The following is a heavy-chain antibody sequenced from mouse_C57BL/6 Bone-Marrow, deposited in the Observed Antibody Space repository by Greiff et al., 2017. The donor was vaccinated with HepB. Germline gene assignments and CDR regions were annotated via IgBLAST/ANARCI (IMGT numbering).Heavy chain of an antibody. CDR1: GFTFSDYY. J-gene: IGHJ4*01. D-gene: IGHD1-1*01. CDR2: ISNGGGST. V-gene: IGHV5-12*01. CDR3: ARLSTTVVATGAMDY. Sequence: VMLVESGGGLVQPGGSLKLSCAASGFTFSDYYMYWVRQTPEKRLEWVAYISNGGGSTYYPDTVKGRFTISRDNAKNPLYLQMSRLKSEDTAMYYWARLSTTVVATGAMDYWGQGTSVTVSS.